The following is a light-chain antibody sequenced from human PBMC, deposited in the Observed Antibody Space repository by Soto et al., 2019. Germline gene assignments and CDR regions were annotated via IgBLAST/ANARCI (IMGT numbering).Light chain of an antibody. CDR2: GAS. V-gene: IGKV3-15*01. CDR3: QQYNNWPRT. Sequence: EIVMTQSPGTLSVSPGERATLSCRASQSVSSNLAWYQQKPGQAPRLLIYGASTRATGIPARFSGSRSGTEFTPTISSLQSEDFAVDYCQQYNNWPRTFGQGTKVEIK. J-gene: IGKJ1*01. CDR1: QSVSSN.